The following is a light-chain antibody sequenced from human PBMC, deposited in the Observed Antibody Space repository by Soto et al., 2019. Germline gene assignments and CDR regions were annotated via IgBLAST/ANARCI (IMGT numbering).Light chain of an antibody. Sequence: DIQMTQSPSTLSASVGDRVTITCRASQSISSWLAWYQQKPGKAPKLLIYDASSLESGVPSRFRGSGSGTEFTITICILQPDDFATYYGQQYNSYSACGQGTKVEIK. V-gene: IGKV1-5*01. CDR2: DAS. CDR3: QQYNSYSA. J-gene: IGKJ1*01. CDR1: QSISSW.